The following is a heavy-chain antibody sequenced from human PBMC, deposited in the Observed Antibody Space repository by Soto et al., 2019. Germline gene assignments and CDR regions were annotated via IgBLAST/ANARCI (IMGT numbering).Heavy chain of an antibody. V-gene: IGHV4-59*01. CDR2: IYYSGST. CDR1: GGCISSYY. J-gene: IGHJ6*02. CDR3: ARDGHYYYGMDV. Sequence: PSETLSLTFTVSGGCISSYYWSWIRQPPGKGLEWIGYIYYSGSTNYNPSLKSRVTISVDTSKNQFSLKLSSVTAADTAVYYCARDGHYYYGMDVWGQGTTVTVSS.